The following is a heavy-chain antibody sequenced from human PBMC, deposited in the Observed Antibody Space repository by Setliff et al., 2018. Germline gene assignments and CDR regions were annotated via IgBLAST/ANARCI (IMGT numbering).Heavy chain of an antibody. Sequence: KPGRSLRLSCTPSGLTFADAWLNWVRQAPGKGLEWVARVRSNSVGGTTGYGAPVKGRFTISRDDSKDTVYLQMNDLKTEDTGVYYCTGRTYGHQLGDYWGQGTLVTVSS. J-gene: IGHJ4*02. V-gene: IGHV3-15*01. D-gene: IGHD3-10*01. CDR3: TGRTYGHQLGDY. CDR2: VRSNSVGGTT. CDR1: GLTFADAW.